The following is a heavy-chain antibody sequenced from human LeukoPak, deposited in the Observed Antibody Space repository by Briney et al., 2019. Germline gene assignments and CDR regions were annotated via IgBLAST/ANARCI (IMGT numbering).Heavy chain of an antibody. Sequence: GGSLRLSCAASGFTFSNAWMSWVRQAPGKGLEWVSAISGSGDNTYYADFVRGRFTISRDNSKNTLYLQMNSLRAEDTALYHCARGWFGELTGDYWGQGTLVTVSS. V-gene: IGHV3-23*01. CDR3: ARGWFGELTGDY. CDR2: ISGSGDNT. D-gene: IGHD3-10*01. CDR1: GFTFSNAW. J-gene: IGHJ4*02.